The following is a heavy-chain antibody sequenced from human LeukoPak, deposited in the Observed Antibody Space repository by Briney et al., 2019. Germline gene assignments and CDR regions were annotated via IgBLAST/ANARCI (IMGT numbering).Heavy chain of an antibody. V-gene: IGHV4-4*02. CDR1: GGSISDSFEHY. CDR2: VHHTGRT. CDR3: ARMKVDTAMEVWWFDP. Sequence: SETLSLTCVVSGGSISDSFEHYWSWVRQPPGKGFEWIAEVHHTGRTIYSPSFARRVTISADTSKNQFSLKLSSVTAADTAVYYCARMKVDTAMEVWWFDPWGQGTLVTVSS. D-gene: IGHD5-18*01. J-gene: IGHJ5*02.